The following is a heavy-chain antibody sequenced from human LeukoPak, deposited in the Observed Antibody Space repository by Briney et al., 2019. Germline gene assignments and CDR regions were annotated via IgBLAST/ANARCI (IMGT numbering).Heavy chain of an antibody. CDR1: GYSISSGYY. V-gene: IGHV4-38-2*01. CDR2: IYPSGST. J-gene: IGHJ4*02. CDR3: ARHFVRSGRYWADY. D-gene: IGHD1-26*01. Sequence: SETLSLTCAVSGYSISSGYYWGWIRQPPGKGLEWIGIIYPSGSTYYNPSLKSRVTISIDTSKNQFSLRVTSVTAADTAVYYCARHFVRSGRYWADYWGQGTLVTVSS.